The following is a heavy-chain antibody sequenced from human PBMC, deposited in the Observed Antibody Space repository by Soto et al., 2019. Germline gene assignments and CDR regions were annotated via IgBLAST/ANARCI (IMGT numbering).Heavy chain of an antibody. V-gene: IGHV4-59*01. Sequence: SETLSLTCTVSGESISAYFWSLIRQPPGKGLEWIGYIYYSGITNYNPSLKSRVTILVDTSKNQFSLRLSSVTAADTAVYYCVGGGDGYNYPYFDYWGQGTLVTVSS. D-gene: IGHD5-12*01. J-gene: IGHJ4*02. CDR3: VGGGDGYNYPYFDY. CDR1: GESISAYF. CDR2: IYYSGIT.